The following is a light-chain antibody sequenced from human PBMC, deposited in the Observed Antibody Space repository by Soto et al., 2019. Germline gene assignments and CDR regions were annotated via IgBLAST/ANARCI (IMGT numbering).Light chain of an antibody. Sequence: DVQMTQSPSTLSASVGDRVTITCRASQSVTSWLAWYQQKPGKAPKVLIYDASSLESGVPSRFSGSGSGTEFTLTISSLHPDDFANYYCHHYNSYPGTFRQGTKLQIK. V-gene: IGKV1-5*01. J-gene: IGKJ1*01. CDR3: HHYNSYPGT. CDR1: QSVTSW. CDR2: DAS.